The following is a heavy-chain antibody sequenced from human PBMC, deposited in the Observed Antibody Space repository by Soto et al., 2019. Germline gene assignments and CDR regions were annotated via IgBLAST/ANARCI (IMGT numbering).Heavy chain of an antibody. Sequence: PGGSLRLSCAASGFTFSSYGMHWVRQAPGKGLEWVAVIWYDESNKYYADTVKGRFTISRDNSKNTLYLQMNSLRAEDTAVYYCARDRSGDPDAFDIWGQGTMVTVSS. CDR3: ARDRSGDPDAFDI. V-gene: IGHV3-33*01. CDR2: IWYDESNK. CDR1: GFTFSSYG. D-gene: IGHD2-21*02. J-gene: IGHJ3*02.